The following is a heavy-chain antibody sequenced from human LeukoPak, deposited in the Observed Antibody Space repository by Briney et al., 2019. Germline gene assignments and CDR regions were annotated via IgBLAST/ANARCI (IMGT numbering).Heavy chain of an antibody. D-gene: IGHD3-9*01. CDR1: GFTFSNYA. Sequence: GGSLRLSCAASGFTFSNYAMSWVRQAPGKGLEWVSAISGSDGSTYYADSVKGRFTISRDNSKNTLYLQMNSLRAEDTAVYYCAKDPRLYYDILTGSADYWGQGTLVTVSS. J-gene: IGHJ4*02. V-gene: IGHV3-23*01. CDR3: AKDPRLYYDILTGSADY. CDR2: ISGSDGST.